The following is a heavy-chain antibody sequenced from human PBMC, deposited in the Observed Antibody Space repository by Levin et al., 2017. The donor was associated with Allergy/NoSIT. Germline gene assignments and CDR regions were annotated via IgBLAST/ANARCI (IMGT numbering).Heavy chain of an antibody. CDR1: GFIFSNYA. CDR2: ISYDGSGK. J-gene: IGHJ4*02. CDR3: AVQRSPGIVDATMGFDY. V-gene: IGHV3-30-3*01. D-gene: IGHD1-26*01. Sequence: RGESLKISCAASGFIFSNYAMHWVRQAPGKGPEWVAVISYDGSGKYYADSVKGRFTISRDNSKNTLYLQVNSLKPEDTAVYYCAVQRSPGIVDATMGFDYWGQGTLVTVSS.